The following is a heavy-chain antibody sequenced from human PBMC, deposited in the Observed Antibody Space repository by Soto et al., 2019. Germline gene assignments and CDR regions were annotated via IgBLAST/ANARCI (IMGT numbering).Heavy chain of an antibody. CDR1: GGSFSGYY. CDR3: ARVSTMIVAQRLDY. CDR2: INHSGST. D-gene: IGHD3-22*01. V-gene: IGHV4-34*01. Sequence: PSETLSLTCAVYGGSFSGYYWSWIRQPPGKGLEWIGEINHSGSTNYNPSLKSRVTISVDTSKNQFSLKLSSVTAAATAVYYCARVSTMIVAQRLDYRGQGTLVTVCS. J-gene: IGHJ4*02.